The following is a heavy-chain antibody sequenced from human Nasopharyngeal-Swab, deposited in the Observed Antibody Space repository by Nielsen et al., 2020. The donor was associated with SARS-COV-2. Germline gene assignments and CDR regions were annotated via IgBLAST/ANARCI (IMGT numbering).Heavy chain of an antibody. CDR2: ISYDGSNK. J-gene: IGHJ6*02. CDR1: GFTFSSYG. V-gene: IGHV3-30*18. D-gene: IGHD1-26*01. Sequence: GESLKISCAASGFTFSSYGMHRVRQAPGKGLEWVAVISYDGSNKYYADSVKGRFTISRDNSKNTLYLQMNSLRAEDTAVYYCAKDWVGATMFYYGMDVWGQGTTVTVSS. CDR3: AKDWVGATMFYYGMDV.